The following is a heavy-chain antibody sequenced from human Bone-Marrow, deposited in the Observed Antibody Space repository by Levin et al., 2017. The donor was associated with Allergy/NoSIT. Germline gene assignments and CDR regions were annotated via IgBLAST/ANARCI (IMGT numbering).Heavy chain of an antibody. CDR2: IYYSGST. J-gene: IGHJ1*01. Sequence: PSETLSLTCTVSGGSISSSSYYWGWIRQPPGKGLEWIGSIYYSGSTYYNPSLKSRVTISVDTSKNQFSLKLSSVTAADTAVYYCARLAGGIAVAGAWLYFQHWGQGTLVTVSS. CDR3: ARLAGGIAVAGAWLYFQH. D-gene: IGHD6-19*01. CDR1: GGSISSSSYY. V-gene: IGHV4-39*01.